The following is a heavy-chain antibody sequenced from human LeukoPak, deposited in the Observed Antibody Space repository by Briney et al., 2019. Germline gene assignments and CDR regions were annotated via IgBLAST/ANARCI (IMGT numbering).Heavy chain of an antibody. Sequence: SQTLSLTCAISGDSVSSNSAAWNWLRQSPSRGLEWLGRTYYRSKWYNDYAVSVKSRITINPDTSKNQFSLQLNSVTPEDTAVYYCAREVWFGELSEGGNFDYWGQGTLVTVSS. CDR3: AREVWFGELSEGGNFDY. J-gene: IGHJ4*02. D-gene: IGHD3-10*01. CDR2: TYYRSKWYN. V-gene: IGHV6-1*01. CDR1: GDSVSSNSAA.